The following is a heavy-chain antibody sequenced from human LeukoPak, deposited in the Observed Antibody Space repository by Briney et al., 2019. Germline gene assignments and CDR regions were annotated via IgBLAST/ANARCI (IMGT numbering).Heavy chain of an antibody. CDR2: INPSGGST. Sequence: ASVKVSCKASGYVFTNNYMHWVRQAPGQGLEWMGIINPSGGSTSYAQKFQGRVTMTRDTSTSTAYMELSSLRSEDTAVYYCARDPPFGGSELHNFDYWGQGTLVTVSS. J-gene: IGHJ4*02. CDR1: GYVFTNNY. D-gene: IGHD5-12*01. V-gene: IGHV1-46*01. CDR3: ARDPPFGGSELHNFDY.